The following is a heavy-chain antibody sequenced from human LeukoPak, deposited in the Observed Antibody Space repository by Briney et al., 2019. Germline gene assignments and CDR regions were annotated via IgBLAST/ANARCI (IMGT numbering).Heavy chain of an antibody. CDR2: ISYDGSNK. D-gene: IGHD2-2*01. V-gene: IGHV3-30*04. Sequence: GGSLRLSCAASGFSFSTYAMHWVRQAPGKGLEWVALISYDGSNKYYADSVKGRFTISRDNSKNTLYLQMHSLRADDTAVYYCARDLQYLLLMGEIDYWGQGTLVTVSS. CDR1: GFSFSTYA. J-gene: IGHJ4*02. CDR3: ARDLQYLLLMGEIDY.